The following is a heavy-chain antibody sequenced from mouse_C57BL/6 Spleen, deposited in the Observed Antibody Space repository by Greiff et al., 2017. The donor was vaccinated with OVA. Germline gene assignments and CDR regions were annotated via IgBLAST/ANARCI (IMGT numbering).Heavy chain of an antibody. J-gene: IGHJ2*01. CDR2: IDPENGDT. D-gene: IGHD1-1*01. V-gene: IGHV14-4*01. Sequence: VQLKQSGAELVRPGASVKLSCTASGFNIKDDYMHWVKQRPEQGLEWIGWIDPENGDTEYASKFQGKATITADTSSNTAYLQLSSLTSEDTAVYYCTVITTVVAPVDFDYWGQGTTLTVSS. CDR3: TVITTVVAPVDFDY. CDR1: GFNIKDDY.